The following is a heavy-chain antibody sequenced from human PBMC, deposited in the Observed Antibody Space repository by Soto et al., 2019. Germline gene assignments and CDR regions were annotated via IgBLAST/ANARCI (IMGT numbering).Heavy chain of an antibody. CDR2: IYYSGST. D-gene: IGHD2-2*01. CDR1: GGSISSGGYY. J-gene: IGHJ5*02. Sequence: PSETLSLTCTVSGGSISSGGYYWRWIRQHPGKGLDWIGYIYYSGSTYYNPSLKSRVTISVDTSKNQFSLKLSSVTATDTAVYYCARGGGDCSSTRCYPDWFDPWGQGTLVTVSS. V-gene: IGHV4-31*03. CDR3: ARGGGDCSSTRCYPDWFDP.